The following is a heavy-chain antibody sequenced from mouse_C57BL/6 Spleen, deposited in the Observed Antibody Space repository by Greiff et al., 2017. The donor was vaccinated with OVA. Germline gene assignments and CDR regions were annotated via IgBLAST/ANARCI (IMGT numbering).Heavy chain of an antibody. V-gene: IGHV1-54*01. CDR3: AIATEVGRYFDV. D-gene: IGHD1-1*01. CDR1: GYAFTNYL. Sequence: QVQLQQSGAELVRPGTSVTVSCKASGYAFTNYLLEWVKQRPGQGLEWIGVINPGSGGTNYNEKFKGKATLTADKSSSTAYMQLSSLTSEDSAVYFCAIATEVGRYFDVWGTGTTVTVSS. CDR2: INPGSGGT. J-gene: IGHJ1*03.